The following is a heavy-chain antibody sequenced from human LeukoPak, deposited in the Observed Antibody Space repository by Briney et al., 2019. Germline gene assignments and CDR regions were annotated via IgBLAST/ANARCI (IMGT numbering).Heavy chain of an antibody. CDR2: IYTSGSN. D-gene: IGHD3-10*01. CDR1: GGSISSYD. J-gene: IGHJ5*01. V-gene: IGHV4-4*07. CDR3: ARVGSIRVRGVIWYWFDS. Sequence: SETLSLTCTVSGGSISSYDWSWIRQPAGKGLEWIGRIYTSGSNNYNPSLKSRVTMSVDTSKNQFSLKLSSVSAADTAVYYCARVGSIRVRGVIWYWFDSWGQGTLVTVSS.